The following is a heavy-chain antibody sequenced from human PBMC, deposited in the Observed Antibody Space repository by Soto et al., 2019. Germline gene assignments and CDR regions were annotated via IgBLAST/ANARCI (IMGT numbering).Heavy chain of an antibody. CDR3: ARGEGRGWFGELLASSYYYYGMDV. V-gene: IGHV2-26*01. Sequence: QVTLKESGPVLVKPTETLTLTCTVSGFSLSNARMGVSWIRQPPGKALEWLAHIFSNDEKSYSTSLNSRLTIPQDPSQSQVVLSMTNMDPVDTATYYCARGEGRGWFGELLASSYYYYGMDVWGQGTTVTVSS. CDR2: IFSNDEK. J-gene: IGHJ6*02. CDR1: GFSLSNARMG. D-gene: IGHD3-10*01.